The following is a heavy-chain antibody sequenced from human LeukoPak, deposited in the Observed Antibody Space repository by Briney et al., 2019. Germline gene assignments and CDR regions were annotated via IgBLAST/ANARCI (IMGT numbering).Heavy chain of an antibody. CDR3: ARDYYYDSSGYYQGGFDY. D-gene: IGHD3-22*01. V-gene: IGHV3-23*01. Sequence: GGSLRLSCVASEFTFSSFAMTWVRQAPGKGLEWVSVISGGGGGIIYYADSVKGRFTISRDNAKNSLYLQMNSLRAEDTAVYYCARDYYYDSSGYYQGGFDYWGQGTLVTVSS. J-gene: IGHJ4*02. CDR2: ISGGGGGII. CDR1: EFTFSSFA.